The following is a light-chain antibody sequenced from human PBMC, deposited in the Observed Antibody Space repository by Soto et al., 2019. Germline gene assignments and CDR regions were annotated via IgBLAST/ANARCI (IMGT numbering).Light chain of an antibody. V-gene: IGKV1-5*03. CDR1: QRISYW. CDR3: QQYQTFTWT. J-gene: IGKJ1*01. CDR2: KAS. Sequence: DIQMTQSPSTLSASVGDRVTITCRASQRISYWLAWYQQKPGKAPKLLIYKASSLESGVPSRFSGSGSGTEFTLTISSLQPDDFATYYCQQYQTFTWTFGQGTKVEIK.